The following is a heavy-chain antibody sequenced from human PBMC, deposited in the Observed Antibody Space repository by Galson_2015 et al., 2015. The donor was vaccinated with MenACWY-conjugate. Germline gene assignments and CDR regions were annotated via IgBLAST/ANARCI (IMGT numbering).Heavy chain of an antibody. J-gene: IGHJ4*02. CDR3: AKDRGSYYSSIDY. CDR2: IRYDATNK. V-gene: IGHV3-30*02. Sequence: SLRLSCAASGFTFSSYGMHWVRQAPGKGLEWVAFIRYDATNKYYADSVKGRFTISRDNSKNTLYLQMNSLRPEDTAVYYCAKDRGSYYSSIDYWGQGSLVTVSS. D-gene: IGHD1-26*01. CDR1: GFTFSSYG.